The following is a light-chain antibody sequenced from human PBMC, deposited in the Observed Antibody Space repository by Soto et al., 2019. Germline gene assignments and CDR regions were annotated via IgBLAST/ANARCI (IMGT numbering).Light chain of an antibody. Sequence: QSVLTQPASVSGSPGQLITISCTGTSSDVGGYNYVSWYQQHPGKAPKLMIYDVSNRPSGVSNRFSGSKSANTASLTISGLQAEDEADYYCSSHASSSTSYVFGTGTKLTVL. J-gene: IGLJ1*01. CDR1: SSDVGGYNY. V-gene: IGLV2-14*01. CDR3: SSHASSSTSYV. CDR2: DVS.